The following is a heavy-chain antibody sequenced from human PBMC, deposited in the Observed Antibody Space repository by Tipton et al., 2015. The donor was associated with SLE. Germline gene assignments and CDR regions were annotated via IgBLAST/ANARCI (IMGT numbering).Heavy chain of an antibody. D-gene: IGHD3-22*01. CDR1: GGSINSRY. CDR3: ARQSYYESPFDY. Sequence: TLSLTCNVSGGSINSRYWSWIRQPPGKGLEWIGYFFGGRTSNNPSLRGRVTISGDTSKNQFSLTLNSVTAADTAVYFCARQSYYESPFDYWGQGTLVTVSS. V-gene: IGHV4-59*08. J-gene: IGHJ4*02. CDR2: FFGGRT.